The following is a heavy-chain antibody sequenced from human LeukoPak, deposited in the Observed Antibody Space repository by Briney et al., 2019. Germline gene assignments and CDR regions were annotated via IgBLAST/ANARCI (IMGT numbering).Heavy chain of an antibody. CDR2: IGNNGGGI. CDR3: AIDPNWGTHS. Sequence: GGSLRLSCAASGFTFSTYTMYWVRHPPGKRLEWVSIIGNNGGGIHYADSVKGRFTISRDNFKNALYLQMNSLGVEDTAVYYCAIDPNWGTHSWGQGVLVTVSS. D-gene: IGHD7-27*01. V-gene: IGHV3-23*01. CDR1: GFTFSTYT. J-gene: IGHJ4*02.